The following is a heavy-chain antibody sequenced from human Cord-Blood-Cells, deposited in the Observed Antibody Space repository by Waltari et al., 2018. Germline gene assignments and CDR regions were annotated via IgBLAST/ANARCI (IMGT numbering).Heavy chain of an antibody. J-gene: IGHJ4*02. Sequence: EVQLVESGGGLVQPGRSLRLSCAASGFTFDDYAMHWVRQAPGKCLEWVSGISWNSGSIGYADSVKGRFTISRDNAKNSLYLQMNSLRAEDTALYYCAKDYYYDSSGYDYWGQGTLVTVSS. V-gene: IGHV3-9*01. CDR1: GFTFDDYA. D-gene: IGHD3-22*01. CDR2: ISWNSGSI. CDR3: AKDYYYDSSGYDY.